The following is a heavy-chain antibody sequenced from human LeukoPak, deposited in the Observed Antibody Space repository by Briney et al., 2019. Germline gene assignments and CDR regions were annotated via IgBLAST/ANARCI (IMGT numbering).Heavy chain of an antibody. CDR3: AGDYGDLLTGIRFDT. V-gene: IGHV4-30-4*01. CDR1: SASLSSVDYY. J-gene: IGHJ5*02. Sequence: SETLSLTCTLSSASLSSVDYYWSWIRQPPGKGLEWIGYIYYSGSTYNNPSLKSRCTITIPTAKNQFSLKLTSVTAADRAVHYCAGDYGDLLTGIRFDTWGQGTLVTVSS. CDR2: IYYSGST. D-gene: IGHD4-17*01.